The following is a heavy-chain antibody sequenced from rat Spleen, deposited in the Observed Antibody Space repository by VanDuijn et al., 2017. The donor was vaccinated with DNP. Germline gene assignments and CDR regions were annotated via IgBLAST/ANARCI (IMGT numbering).Heavy chain of an antibody. V-gene: IGHV5-22*01. D-gene: IGHD1-2*01. CDR2: IGSPAYAP. CDR3: VRHEDSSSHIYGFAY. CDR1: GFTFSAYY. J-gene: IGHJ3*01. Sequence: EVQLVESGGGLVQPGRSLKPSCAASGFTFSAYYVAWVRQAPAKGLEWVAYIGSPAYAPYYGDSVKGRFTISRDNAKSTLYLQMNSLRSEDMATYYCVRHEDSSSHIYGFAYWGQGTLVTVSS.